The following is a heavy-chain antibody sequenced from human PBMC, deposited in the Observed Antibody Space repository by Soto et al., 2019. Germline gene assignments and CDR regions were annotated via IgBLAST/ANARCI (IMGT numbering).Heavy chain of an antibody. D-gene: IGHD1-1*01. V-gene: IGHV3-30*03. J-gene: IGHJ6*03. CDR3: AFNWNDIYYMDV. Sequence: QVQLVESGGGVVQPVKSLRLSCAASGFTFSSYLMHWVRQAPGTGLEWVALISYDGSSKNYADSVKGRFTVSRDNSKNTLYLLMNSLRAEDTAVYYCAFNWNDIYYMDVWGKGTTVTVSS. CDR2: ISYDGSSK. CDR1: GFTFSSYL.